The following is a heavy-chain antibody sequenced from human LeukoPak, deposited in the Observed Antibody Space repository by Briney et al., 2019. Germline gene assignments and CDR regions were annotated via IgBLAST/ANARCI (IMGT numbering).Heavy chain of an antibody. D-gene: IGHD6-19*01. CDR1: GYTFTSYD. V-gene: IGHV1-46*01. CDR3: ARDPAVEGGY. J-gene: IGHJ4*02. Sequence: ASVKVSCKASGYTFTSYDINWVRQATGQGLEWMGIINPSGGSTSYAQKFQGRVTMTRDTSTSTVYMELSSLRSEDTAVYYCARDPAVEGGYWGQGTLVTVSS. CDR2: INPSGGST.